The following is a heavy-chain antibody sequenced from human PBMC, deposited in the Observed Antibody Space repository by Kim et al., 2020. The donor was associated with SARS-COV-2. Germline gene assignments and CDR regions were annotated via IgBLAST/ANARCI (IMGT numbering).Heavy chain of an antibody. D-gene: IGHD5-12*01. CDR3: ARIPYSGYDYSPHFDY. J-gene: IGHJ4*02. V-gene: IGHV1-2*02. Sequence: NFQGRVTMTRDTSISTAYMELSRLRSDDTAVYYCARIPYSGYDYSPHFDYWGQGTLVTVSS.